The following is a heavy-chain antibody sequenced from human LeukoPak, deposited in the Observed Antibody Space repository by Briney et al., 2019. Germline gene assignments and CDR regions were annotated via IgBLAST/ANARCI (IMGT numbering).Heavy chain of an antibody. CDR2: IYSGGSA. CDR1: GGSISSYH. CDR3: ARGYPFDY. J-gene: IGHJ4*02. V-gene: IGHV4-4*07. Sequence: PPETLSLTCTVSGGSISSYHWSWIRQPAGKGLEWIGRIYSGGSANYNPSLKSRVTISVDTSKNQFSLKLSSVTAADTAVYYCARGYPFDYWGQGTLVTVSS. D-gene: IGHD1-1*01.